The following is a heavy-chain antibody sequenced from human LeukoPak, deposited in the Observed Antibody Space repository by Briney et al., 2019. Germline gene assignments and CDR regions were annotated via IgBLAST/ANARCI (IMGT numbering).Heavy chain of an antibody. CDR3: ARDMTREVGAYDY. V-gene: IGHV4-38-2*02. CDR1: GYSISSDYY. D-gene: IGHD1-26*01. CDR2: IYHSGST. J-gene: IGHJ4*02. Sequence: SETLSLTCTVSGYSISSDYYWGWIRQPPGKGLEWIGSIYHSGSTYYNPSLKSRVTISVDTSKNQFSLRLNSVTAADTAVYYCARDMTREVGAYDYWGQGTLVTVSS.